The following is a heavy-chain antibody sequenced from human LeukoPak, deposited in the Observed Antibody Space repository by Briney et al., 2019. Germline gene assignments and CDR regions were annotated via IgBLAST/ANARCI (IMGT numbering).Heavy chain of an antibody. CDR1: GFTFSGSA. Sequence: GGSLRLSCAASGFTFSGSAMRWVRQASGKGLEWVGRIRSKANSYATAYAASVKGRFTISRDDSKNTAYLQMNSLKAEDTAVYYCTRHGGGWYYYYYGMDVWGQGTTVTVSS. D-gene: IGHD6-19*01. CDR3: TRHGGGWYYYYYGMDV. V-gene: IGHV3-73*01. J-gene: IGHJ6*02. CDR2: IRSKANSYAT.